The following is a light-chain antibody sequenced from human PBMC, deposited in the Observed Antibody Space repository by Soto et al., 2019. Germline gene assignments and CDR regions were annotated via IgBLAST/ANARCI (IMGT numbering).Light chain of an antibody. Sequence: QSALAQPPSASGSPGQSVTISCTGTSSDVGAYDFVSWYQQHPGKAPKLMIYEVSKRSSGVPDRFSGSKSGDTASLTVSGLQAEDEADYYCSSYAGSNSVVFGGGTKVTVL. CDR2: EVS. CDR3: SSYAGSNSVV. J-gene: IGLJ2*01. CDR1: SSDVGAYDF. V-gene: IGLV2-8*01.